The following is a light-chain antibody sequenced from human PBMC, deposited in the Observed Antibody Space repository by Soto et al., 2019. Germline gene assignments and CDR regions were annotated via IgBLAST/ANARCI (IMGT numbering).Light chain of an antibody. CDR3: GPWDSSLSAYV. V-gene: IGLV1-51*02. CDR2: ENN. Sequence: QSVLTQPPSVSAAPGQKVTISCSGSTSNIGSNYVSWYQQLPGTAPKLLIYENNKRPSGILDRFSGSKSGTSATLGITGLQTGDEADYYCGPWDSSLSAYVFPTGTKVTVL. J-gene: IGLJ1*01. CDR1: TSNIGSNY.